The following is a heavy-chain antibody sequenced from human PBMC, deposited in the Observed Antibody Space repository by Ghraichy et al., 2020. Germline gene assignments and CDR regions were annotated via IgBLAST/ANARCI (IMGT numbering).Heavy chain of an antibody. Sequence: GGSLRLSCSASGFTFENFYMSWIRLAPGKGLEWVAYISSSGSSNGYADFVKGRFTVSRDNANNSVYLQLNSLRVDDTAIYYCAKDQWYSYSGYFDVWGRGTSVSVSS. J-gene: IGHJ2*01. CDR3: AKDQWYSYSGYFDV. V-gene: IGHV3-11*01. CDR2: ISSSGSSN. CDR1: GFTFENFY. D-gene: IGHD4-11*01.